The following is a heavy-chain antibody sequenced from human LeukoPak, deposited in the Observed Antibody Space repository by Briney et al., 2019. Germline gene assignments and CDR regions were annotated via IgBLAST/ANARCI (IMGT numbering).Heavy chain of an antibody. D-gene: IGHD4-17*01. CDR3: ARERTDSYYYGMDV. CDR2: MNPNSGNT. CDR1: GYTFTSYD. Sequence: ASVKVSCKASGYTFTSYDINWVRQATGQGPEWMGWMNPNSGNTGYAQKFQGRVTMTRNTSISTAYMELSSLRSEDTAVYYCARERTDSYYYGMDVWGQGTTVTVSS. J-gene: IGHJ6*02. V-gene: IGHV1-8*01.